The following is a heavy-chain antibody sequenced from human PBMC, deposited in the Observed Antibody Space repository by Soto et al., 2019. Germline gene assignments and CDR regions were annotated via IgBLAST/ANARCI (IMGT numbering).Heavy chain of an antibody. CDR2: IYHSGST. CDR1: GGSISSSNW. Sequence: KPSETLSLTCAVSGGSISSSNWWSWVRQPPGKGLEWIGEIYHSGSTNYNPSLKSRVTISVDKSKNQFSLKLSSVTAADTAVYYCARALVGAGKRPEKYFDYWGQGTLVTVSS. D-gene: IGHD6-19*01. CDR3: ARALVGAGKRPEKYFDY. J-gene: IGHJ4*02. V-gene: IGHV4-4*02.